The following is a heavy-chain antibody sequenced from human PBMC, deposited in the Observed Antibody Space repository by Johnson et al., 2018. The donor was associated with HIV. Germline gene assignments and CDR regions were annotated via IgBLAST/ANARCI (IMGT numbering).Heavy chain of an antibody. CDR1: GFTFSSYG. CDR2: IRYDGSNT. CDR3: ARGGASGAFDI. J-gene: IGHJ3*02. Sequence: QVQLVESGGGVVRPGRPLRLSCAASGFTFSSYGMHWVRQAPGKGLEWLAFIRYDGSNTDYVDSVKGRFTSSRDNSKNTLYLQMGSLRAEDMAVYYCARGGASGAFDIWGQGTMVTVSS. D-gene: IGHD1-26*01. V-gene: IGHV3-30*02.